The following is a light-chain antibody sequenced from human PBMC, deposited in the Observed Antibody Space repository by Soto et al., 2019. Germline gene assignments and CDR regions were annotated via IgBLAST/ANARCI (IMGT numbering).Light chain of an antibody. V-gene: IGKV3-20*01. Sequence: EIVFTQSPLTLSLSPLERATLSCRASQSVSSSYLAWYQQKPGQAPRLLIYGASSRATGIPDRFSGSGSGAGFTLTISRLETEDFAVYYCQQYGSSGTFGQGTKVDI. CDR2: GAS. J-gene: IGKJ1*01. CDR3: QQYGSSGT. CDR1: QSVSSSY.